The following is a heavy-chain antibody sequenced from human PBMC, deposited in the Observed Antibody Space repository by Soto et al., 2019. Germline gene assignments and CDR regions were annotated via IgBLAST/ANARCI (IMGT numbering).Heavy chain of an antibody. CDR1: GFTLSRYW. J-gene: IGHJ4*02. Sequence: GGSLRLSCAASGFTLSRYWVHWVRQVPGKGLVWVSRINPDGSTTNYAGSVKGRFTVSRDNAKNTVYLHMNSLRAEDTAVYYCTRDTTGPDDHWGQGTLVTVSS. D-gene: IGHD1-1*01. V-gene: IGHV3-74*01. CDR2: INPDGSTT. CDR3: TRDTTGPDDH.